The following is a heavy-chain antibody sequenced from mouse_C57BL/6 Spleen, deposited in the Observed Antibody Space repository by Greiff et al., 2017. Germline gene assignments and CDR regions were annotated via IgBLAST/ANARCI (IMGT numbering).Heavy chain of an antibody. D-gene: IGHD3-2*02. CDR3: ARTAQATGAMDY. Sequence: LQLQQPGAELVRPGSSVKLSCKASGYTFTSYWMHLVKQRPIQGLEWIGNIDPSDSETHYNQKFKDKATLTVDKSSSTAYMQLSSLTSEDSAVYYCARTAQATGAMDYWGQGTSVTVSS. CDR2: IDPSDSET. V-gene: IGHV1-52*01. J-gene: IGHJ4*01. CDR1: GYTFTSYW.